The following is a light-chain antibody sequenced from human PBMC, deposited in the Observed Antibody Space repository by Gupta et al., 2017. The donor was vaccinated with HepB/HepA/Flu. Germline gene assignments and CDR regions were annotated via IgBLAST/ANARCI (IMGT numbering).Light chain of an antibody. Sequence: IVMTQPPATLSVSPGERDTLSCRASQSVGSNVSWYQQKPGQAPRLLIYGASTRATGGPARFSGSGSGTDFTLTISSLQSEDFAVYYCQQYNNWPITFGQGTRLEIK. J-gene: IGKJ5*01. CDR1: QSVGSN. V-gene: IGKV3-15*01. CDR3: QQYNNWPIT. CDR2: GAS.